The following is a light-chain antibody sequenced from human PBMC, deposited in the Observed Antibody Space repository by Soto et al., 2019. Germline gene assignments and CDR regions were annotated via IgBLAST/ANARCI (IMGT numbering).Light chain of an antibody. J-gene: IGLJ1*01. V-gene: IGLV2-14*01. CDR2: EVN. CDR3: SSYTSSSTFYV. Sequence: QSVLTQPASVSGSPGHSITISCTGTSSDVGGYNYVSWYQQHPGKAPKLMIYEVNNRPSGVSNRFSGSKSGNTASLTLSGLQAEDEADYYCSSYTSSSTFYVFGTGTKVTVL. CDR1: SSDVGGYNY.